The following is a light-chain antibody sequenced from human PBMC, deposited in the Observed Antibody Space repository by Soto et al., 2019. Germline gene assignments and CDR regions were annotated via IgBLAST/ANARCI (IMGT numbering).Light chain of an antibody. CDR2: DVS. CDR3: SSYTSSSTKV. Sequence: QSALTQPDSVSGSPGQSITISCTGTSSDVGGYNYVSWYQQHPGKAPKLMIYDVSTRPPGVSNRFSGSKSGNTASLTISGLQAEDEADYYCSSYTSSSTKVFGTGTKLTVL. V-gene: IGLV2-14*01. J-gene: IGLJ1*01. CDR1: SSDVGGYNY.